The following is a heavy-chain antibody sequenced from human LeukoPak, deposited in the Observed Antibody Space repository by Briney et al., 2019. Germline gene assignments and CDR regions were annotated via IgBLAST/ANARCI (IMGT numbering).Heavy chain of an antibody. CDR3: VRLRRNSDRSGYYYYYDY. CDR2: ISVRSNYR. Sequence: GGSLRLSCAASGYTFSDFSVNWVSQAPGKGLEWVSSISVRSNYRYYADSVRGRFTISRDDARDSLFLQMNSLRAEDTAVYFCVRLRRNSDRSGYYYYYDYWGQGTLVTVSS. D-gene: IGHD3-22*01. V-gene: IGHV3-21*01. J-gene: IGHJ4*02. CDR1: GYTFSDFS.